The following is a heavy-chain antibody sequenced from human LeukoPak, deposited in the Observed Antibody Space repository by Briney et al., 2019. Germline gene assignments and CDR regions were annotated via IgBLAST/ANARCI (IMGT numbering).Heavy chain of an antibody. CDR1: GLPIADFA. V-gene: IGHV3-43*02. CDR3: AKESGKFDY. CDR2: ISGDGVST. J-gene: IGHJ4*02. Sequence: GGSLRLSCVASGLPIADFAMHWVRQAPGKGLEWVSLISGDGVSTFYADSLKGRFSISRDNSKNSLYLEMNSLRTDDAAMYYCAKESGKFDYWGQGTLVAVSS.